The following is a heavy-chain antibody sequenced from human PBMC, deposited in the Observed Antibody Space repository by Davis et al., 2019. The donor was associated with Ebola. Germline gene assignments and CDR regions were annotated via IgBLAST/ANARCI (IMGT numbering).Heavy chain of an antibody. J-gene: IGHJ3*02. D-gene: IGHD6-13*01. Sequence: GESLKISCAASGFTFSGSAMHWVRQASGKGLEWVGRIRSKANSYATAYAASVKGRFTISRDDSKNTAYLQMNSLKTGDTAVYYCTSLIAAAVDIWGQGTMVTVSS. CDR3: TSLIAAAVDI. CDR2: IRSKANSYAT. CDR1: GFTFSGSA. V-gene: IGHV3-73*01.